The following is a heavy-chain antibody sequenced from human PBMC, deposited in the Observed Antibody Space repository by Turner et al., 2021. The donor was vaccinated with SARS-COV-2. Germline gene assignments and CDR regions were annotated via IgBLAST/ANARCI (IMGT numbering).Heavy chain of an antibody. CDR1: GFTFSNYA. Sequence: QVQLVESGGGVVQPGRSLRLSCAASGFTFSNYAMHWVRQAPGKGLEWVVFISYDGSYKYYADSVKGRFTISRDNAKNSLYLQMNSLRAEDTAVYYCARPKFPYYYYGMDVWGQGTTVTVSS. CDR3: ARPKFPYYYYGMDV. V-gene: IGHV3-30-3*01. J-gene: IGHJ6*02. CDR2: ISYDGSYK. D-gene: IGHD2-21*01.